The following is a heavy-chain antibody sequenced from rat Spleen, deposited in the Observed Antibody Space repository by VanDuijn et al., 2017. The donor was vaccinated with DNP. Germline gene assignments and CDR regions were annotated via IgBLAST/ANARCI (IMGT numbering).Heavy chain of an antibody. CDR2: ITKGGGSL. Sequence: EVKLVESGGGLVQPGRSLKLSCAASGFTFSNYDMAWVRQAPGKGLEWVASITKGGGSLYYRDSVKGRFTISRDNAESTLFLQMDSLRSEDTATYYCTTEGFSAIYNWFAYWGRGTLVTVSS. CDR3: TTEGFSAIYNWFAY. CDR1: GFTFSNYD. D-gene: IGHD1-2*01. J-gene: IGHJ3*01. V-gene: IGHV5-27*01.